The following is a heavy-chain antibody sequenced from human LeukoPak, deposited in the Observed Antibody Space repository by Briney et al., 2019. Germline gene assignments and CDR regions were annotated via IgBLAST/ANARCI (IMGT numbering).Heavy chain of an antibody. J-gene: IGHJ4*02. CDR2: INPNSGGT. Sequence: ASVKVSCKASGYTFTGYYMHWVRQAPGQGLEWMGWINPNSGGTNYAQKVQGRVTMTRDTSISTAYMELSRLRSDDTAGYYYARDEVRITMVRGVDLAYDYWGQGTLVTVSS. D-gene: IGHD3-10*01. CDR3: ARDEVRITMVRGVDLAYDY. V-gene: IGHV1-2*02. CDR1: GYTFTGYY.